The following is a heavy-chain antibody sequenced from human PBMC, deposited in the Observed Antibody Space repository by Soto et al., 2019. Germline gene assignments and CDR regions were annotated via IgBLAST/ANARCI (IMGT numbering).Heavy chain of an antibody. D-gene: IGHD7-27*01. V-gene: IGHV4-39*07. J-gene: IGHJ2*01. Sequence: SETLSLTCTVSGGSISSSSYYWGWIRQPPGKGLEWIGSIYYSGSTYYNPSLKSRVTISVDTSKNQFSLKLSSVTAADTAVYYCARDMTEMGWGSSTFGWYFDLWGRGTLVTVSS. CDR1: GGSISSSSYY. CDR3: ARDMTEMGWGSSTFGWYFDL. CDR2: IYYSGST.